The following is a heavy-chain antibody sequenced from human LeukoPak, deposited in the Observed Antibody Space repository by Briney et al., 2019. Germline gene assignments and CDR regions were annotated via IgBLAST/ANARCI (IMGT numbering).Heavy chain of an antibody. V-gene: IGHV3-23*01. CDR3: VYYDSSGYYYGRLRY. CDR2: IGADSAKK. CDR1: GFTFSHHA. Sequence: PGGSLRLSCAASGFTFSHHAMSWVRQTAGKRLEWVSAIGADSAKKDYADSVKGRFTISRDNSKNTLYLHMNSLSGDDTAVYFCVYYDSSGYYYGRLRYWGQGTPVTVSS. J-gene: IGHJ4*02. D-gene: IGHD3-22*01.